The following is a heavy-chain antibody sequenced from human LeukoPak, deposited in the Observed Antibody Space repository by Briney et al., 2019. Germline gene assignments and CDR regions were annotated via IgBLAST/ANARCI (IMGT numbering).Heavy chain of an antibody. V-gene: IGHV3-21*01. Sequence: GGSLRLSCAASGFTFSSYSMNWVRQAPGKGLECVSSISSSSSYIYYADSVKGRFTISRDNAKNSLYLQMNSLRAEDTAVYYCAGWYDFWSGCSNDYWGQGTLVTVSS. D-gene: IGHD3-3*01. CDR3: AGWYDFWSGCSNDY. J-gene: IGHJ4*02. CDR1: GFTFSSYS. CDR2: ISSSSSYI.